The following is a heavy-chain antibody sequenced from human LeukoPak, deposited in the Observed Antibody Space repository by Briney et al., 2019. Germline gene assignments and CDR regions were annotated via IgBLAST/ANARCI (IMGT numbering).Heavy chain of an antibody. Sequence: VSMKVSCKASGYTFTSYDINWVRQATGQGLEWTGWMNPNSGNTGYAQKFQGRVTMTRNTSISTAYMELSSLRSEDTAVYYCARGGYDWDYFDYWGQGTLVTVSS. J-gene: IGHJ4*02. CDR2: MNPNSGNT. CDR3: ARGGYDWDYFDY. D-gene: IGHD5-12*01. CDR1: GYTFTSYD. V-gene: IGHV1-8*01.